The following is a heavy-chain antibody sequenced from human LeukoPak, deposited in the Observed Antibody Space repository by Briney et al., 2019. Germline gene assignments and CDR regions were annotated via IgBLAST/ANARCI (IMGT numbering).Heavy chain of an antibody. J-gene: IGHJ6*02. D-gene: IGHD3-3*01. CDR1: GVSFSDRY. Sequence: PSETLSLTCAVFGVSFSDRYWWSWIRQFPGKGLEWVGETILTGDSGKTHYNPSLESRVSISLDTSQNHFSLRLSSVTAADTAVYYCARDEAIFGAGYYYGMDVWGQGTTVTVSS. CDR2: TILTGDSGKT. V-gene: IGHV4-34*12. CDR3: ARDEAIFGAGYYYGMDV.